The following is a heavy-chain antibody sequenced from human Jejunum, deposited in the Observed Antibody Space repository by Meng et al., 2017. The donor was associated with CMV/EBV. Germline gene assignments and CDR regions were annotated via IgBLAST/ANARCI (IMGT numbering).Heavy chain of an antibody. J-gene: IGHJ6*02. D-gene: IGHD2/OR15-2a*01. CDR2: IGLSGSTI. CDR3: ATTPLPDVKF. V-gene: IGHV3-48*04. CDR1: GFSFSGYS. Sequence: GEASGFSFSGYSMIWVRQAPGKGLEWVSYIGLSGSTIYYADSVKGRFTISRDNAKNSLFLQMNSLRAEDTAVYYCATTPLPDVKFWGQGTTVTVSS.